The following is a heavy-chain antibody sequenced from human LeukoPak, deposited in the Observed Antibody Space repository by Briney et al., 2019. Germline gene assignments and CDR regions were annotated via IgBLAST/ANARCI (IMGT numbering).Heavy chain of an antibody. V-gene: IGHV4-59*08. Sequence: SETLSLTCTVSGGSIRSDYWSWIRQPPGEGLEYIGNIFYSGSTTYNPSLKSRVTISVDTSKNQFSLRLNSVTAADTALYYCARHRSGGYEVDYWGQGTLVTVSS. CDR2: IFYSGST. D-gene: IGHD2-8*02. J-gene: IGHJ4*02. CDR1: GGSIRSDY. CDR3: ARHRSGGYEVDY.